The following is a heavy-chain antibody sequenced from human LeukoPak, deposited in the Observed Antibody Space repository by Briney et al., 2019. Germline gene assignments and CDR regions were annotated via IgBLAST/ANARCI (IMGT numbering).Heavy chain of an antibody. Sequence: GGSLRLSCTASTFTFSSYAMSWVRQAPGKGLEWVSVISGGGDSPYYTDSVKGRFTISRDNYMNTLYLQMNTLKAEDTAVYYCAKINDYSNCGLRGYFHSWGQRTLVTVPS. D-gene: IGHD4-11*01. CDR2: ISGGGDSP. J-gene: IGHJ4*02. V-gene: IGHV3-23*01. CDR3: AKINDYSNCGLRGYFHS. CDR1: TFTFSSYA.